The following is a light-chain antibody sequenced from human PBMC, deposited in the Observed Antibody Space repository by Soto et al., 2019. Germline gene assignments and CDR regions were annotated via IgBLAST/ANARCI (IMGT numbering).Light chain of an antibody. CDR2: GVS. CDR3: SSFTSTYFYV. Sequence: QSVLTQPASVSGSPGQSIAISCTGSGSDVGGYNYVSWYQQHPGKAPKLIIYGVSHRPSGVSTRFSASRSAYTASLTISGLQAEEEADYYCSSFTSTYFYVFGPGTKVTVL. V-gene: IGLV2-14*01. J-gene: IGLJ1*01. CDR1: GSDVGGYNY.